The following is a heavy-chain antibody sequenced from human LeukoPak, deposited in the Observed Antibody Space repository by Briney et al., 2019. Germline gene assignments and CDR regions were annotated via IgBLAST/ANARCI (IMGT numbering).Heavy chain of an antibody. Sequence: GGSLRLSCAASGFTFSSYSMNWVRQAPGKGLEWVSYISSSSSTIYYADSVKGRFTISRDNAKNSLYLQMNSLRAEDTAVYYCARDRIAAAAGWFDPWGQGTLVTVSS. CDR2: ISSSSSTI. CDR1: GFTFSSYS. J-gene: IGHJ5*02. D-gene: IGHD6-13*01. CDR3: ARDRIAAAAGWFDP. V-gene: IGHV3-48*01.